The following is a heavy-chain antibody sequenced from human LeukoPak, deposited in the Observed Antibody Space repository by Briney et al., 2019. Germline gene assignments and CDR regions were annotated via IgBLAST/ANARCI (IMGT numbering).Heavy chain of an antibody. CDR2: ISSSSSYI. Sequence: GGSLRLSCAASGFTFSSYSMNWVRQAPGKGLEWVSSISSSSSYIYYADSVKGRFTISRDNAKNSLYLQMNSLRAEGSAVYYCARVMARAYDYWGQGTLVTVSS. CDR1: GFTFSSYS. V-gene: IGHV3-21*01. D-gene: IGHD5-24*01. J-gene: IGHJ4*02. CDR3: ARVMARAYDY.